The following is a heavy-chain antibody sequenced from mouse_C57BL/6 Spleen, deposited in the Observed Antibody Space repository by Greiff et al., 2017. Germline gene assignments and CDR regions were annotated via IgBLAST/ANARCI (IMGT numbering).Heavy chain of an antibody. CDR1: GYTFTDYY. CDR2: INPNNGGT. J-gene: IGHJ1*03. D-gene: IGHD2-5*01. Sequence: EVQLQQSGPELVKPGASVKISCKASGYTFTDYYMNWVKQSHGKSLEWIGDINPNNGGTSYNQKFKGKATLTVDKSSSTAYMELRSLTSEDSAVYYCFYYSNWYFDVWGTGTTVTVSS. V-gene: IGHV1-26*01. CDR3: FYYSNWYFDV.